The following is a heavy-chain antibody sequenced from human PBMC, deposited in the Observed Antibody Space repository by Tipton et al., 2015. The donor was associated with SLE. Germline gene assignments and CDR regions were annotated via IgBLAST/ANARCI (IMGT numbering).Heavy chain of an antibody. D-gene: IGHD3-3*01. CDR3: ARQRFLEEEGAFDI. Sequence: TLSLTCVVSGYSISSSNWWGWIRQPPGKGLEWIGYIYYSGSIYYNPSLKSRVTMSVDTSKNKFSLKLSSVTAVDTAVYYCARQRFLEEEGAFDIWGQGTMVTVSS. V-gene: IGHV4-28*02. CDR1: GYSISSSNW. J-gene: IGHJ3*02. CDR2: IYYSGSI.